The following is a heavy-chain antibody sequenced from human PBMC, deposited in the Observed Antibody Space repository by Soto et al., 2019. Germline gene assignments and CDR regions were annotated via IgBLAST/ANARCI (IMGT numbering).Heavy chain of an antibody. CDR1: GGSISSGGYS. D-gene: IGHD4-4*01. V-gene: IGHV4-30-2*01. J-gene: IGHJ6*02. Sequence: QLQLQESGSGLVKPSQTLSLTCAVSGGSISSGGYSWSWIRQPPGKGLEWIGYIYHSGSTYYNPSLKSRVTISVDRSKNQFSLKLSSVIAADTAVYYCGRAGRAVRMDVWGQGTTGTVSS. CDR3: GRAGRAVRMDV. CDR2: IYHSGST.